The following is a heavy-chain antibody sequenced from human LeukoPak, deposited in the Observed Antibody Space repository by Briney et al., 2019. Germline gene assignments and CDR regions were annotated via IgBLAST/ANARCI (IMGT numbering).Heavy chain of an antibody. V-gene: IGHV1-24*01. CDR1: GYTLTELS. CDR3: ATEIDSLELTGDWDAFDI. J-gene: IGHJ3*02. CDR2: FDPEDGET. Sequence: ASVKVSCKVSGYTLTELSMHWVRQAPGKGHEWMGGFDPEDGETIYAQKFQGRVTMTEDTSTDTAYMELSSLRSEDTAVYYCATEIDSLELTGDWDAFDIWGQGTMVTVSS. D-gene: IGHD7-27*01.